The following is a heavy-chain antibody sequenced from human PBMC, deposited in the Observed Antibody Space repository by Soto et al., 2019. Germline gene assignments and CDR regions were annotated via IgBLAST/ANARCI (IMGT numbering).Heavy chain of an antibody. D-gene: IGHD2-2*02. CDR2: MNPNSGNA. CDR3: ARIPPNTGNWFDP. V-gene: IGHV1-8*01. J-gene: IGHJ5*02. CDR1: GYTFTSYD. Sequence: QVQLVQSVAEVKKPGASVKVSCKASGYTFTSYDINWVRQATGQGLEWMGWMNPNSGNAGYAQKFQGRVTMTRNTSISTAYMELSSLRSEDTAVYYCARIPPNTGNWFDPWGQGTLVTVSS.